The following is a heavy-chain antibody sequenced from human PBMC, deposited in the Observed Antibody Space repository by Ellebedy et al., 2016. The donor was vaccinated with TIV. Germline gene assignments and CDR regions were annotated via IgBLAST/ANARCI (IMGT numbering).Heavy chain of an antibody. J-gene: IGHJ6*03. V-gene: IGHV1-2*02. D-gene: IGHD4-17*01. CDR3: ARPVTRYYYYYMDV. CDR2: MNPNSGGT. CDR1: GYTFTSYD. Sequence: ASVKVSXXASGYTFTSYDINWVRQATGQGLEWMGWMNPNSGGTNYAQKFQGRVTMTRDTSISTAYMELSRLRSDDTAVYYCARPVTRYYYYYMDVWGKGTTVTVSS.